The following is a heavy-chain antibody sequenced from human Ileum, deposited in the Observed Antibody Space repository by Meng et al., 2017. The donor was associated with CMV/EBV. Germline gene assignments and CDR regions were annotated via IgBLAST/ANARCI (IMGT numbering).Heavy chain of an antibody. CDR1: GASISSGSYY. D-gene: IGHD3-10*01. CDR3: ARGDLLWFGLGPDY. Sequence: SGASISSGSYYWSWIRQPAGKGLEWIGRIYTSETTNYNPSLKSRVTISVDTSKNQFSLKLSSVTAADTAVYYCARGDLLWFGLGPDYWGQGTLVTVSS. V-gene: IGHV4-61*02. J-gene: IGHJ4*02. CDR2: IYTSETT.